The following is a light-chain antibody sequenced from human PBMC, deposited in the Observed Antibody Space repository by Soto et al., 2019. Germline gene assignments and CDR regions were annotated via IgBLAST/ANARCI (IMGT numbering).Light chain of an antibody. CDR1: QSVSNNY. CDR2: GAS. V-gene: IGKV3-20*01. Sequence: EIGLTQSPGTLSLSPGEIATLSCRSSQSVSNNYLAWYQQKPGQAPRLLIYGASNRATGIPDRFSGSGYGTDFTLTISRLEPEDFAVYYCQQYGSSGTFGQGTKVDIK. J-gene: IGKJ1*01. CDR3: QQYGSSGT.